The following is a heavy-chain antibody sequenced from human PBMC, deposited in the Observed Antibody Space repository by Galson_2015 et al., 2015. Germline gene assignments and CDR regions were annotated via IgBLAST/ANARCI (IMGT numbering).Heavy chain of an antibody. CDR3: ARGGRDSGDYAVGYFDS. CDR2: IIPIFGTP. J-gene: IGHJ4*02. D-gene: IGHD4-17*01. V-gene: IGHV1-69*06. Sequence: SVKVSCKASGGAYSSNAINWVRQAPGQGLEWMGGIIPIFGTPNYAQMFQVRVTITADKSTSTVYMELSSLRSDDAGLYYCARGGRDSGDYAVGYFDSWGPGTLVTVSS. CDR1: GGAYSSNA.